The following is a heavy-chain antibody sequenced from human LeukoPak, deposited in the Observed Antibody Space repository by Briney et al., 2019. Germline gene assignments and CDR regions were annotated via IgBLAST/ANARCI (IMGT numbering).Heavy chain of an antibody. D-gene: IGHD5-12*01. V-gene: IGHV7-4-1*02. Sequence: ASVKVSCKASGYTFTSYAMNWVRQAPGQGLEWMGWINTNTGNPTYAQGFTGRFVFSLDTSVSTAYLQISSLKAEDTAVYYCAREGYSGYDYYYYYYMDVWGKGTTVTVSS. CDR2: INTNTGNP. J-gene: IGHJ6*03. CDR1: GYTFTSYA. CDR3: AREGYSGYDYYYYYYMDV.